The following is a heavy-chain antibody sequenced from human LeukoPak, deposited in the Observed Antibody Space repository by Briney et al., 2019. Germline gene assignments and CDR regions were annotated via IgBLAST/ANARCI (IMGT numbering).Heavy chain of an antibody. D-gene: IGHD3-9*01. J-gene: IGHJ3*02. V-gene: IGHV3-21*01. Sequence: GGSLRLSCAASGFTFSSYSMNWVRQAPGKGLEWVSSISSSSSYIYYADSVKGRFTISRDSAKNSLYLQMNSLRAEDTAVYYCARDREYYDILTGRGDAFDIWGQGTMVTVSS. CDR3: ARDREYYDILTGRGDAFDI. CDR1: GFTFSSYS. CDR2: ISSSSSYI.